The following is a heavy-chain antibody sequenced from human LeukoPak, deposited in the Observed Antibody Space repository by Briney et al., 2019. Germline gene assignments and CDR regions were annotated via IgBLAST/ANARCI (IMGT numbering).Heavy chain of an antibody. J-gene: IGHJ4*02. CDR1: GYTFTGYY. D-gene: IGHD1-26*01. Sequence: ASVKVSCKASGYTFTGYYMHWVRQAPGQGLEWMGRINPNSGGTNYAQKFQGRVTMTRDTSISTAYMELSRLRSDDTAVYYCARGPSVGASPYDYWGQGTPVTVSS. V-gene: IGHV1-2*06. CDR3: ARGPSVGASPYDY. CDR2: INPNSGGT.